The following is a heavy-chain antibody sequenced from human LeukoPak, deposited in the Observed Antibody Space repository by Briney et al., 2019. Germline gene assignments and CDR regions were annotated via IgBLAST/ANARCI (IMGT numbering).Heavy chain of an antibody. V-gene: IGHV3-23*01. CDR1: GFTFSSYA. D-gene: IGHD4-17*01. CDR3: AKWDYGDYTPFDY. J-gene: IGHJ4*02. CDR2: ISGSGGST. Sequence: GGSLRLSCAASGFTFSSYAMSWVRQAPGKGLEWGSAISGSGGSTYYADSVKGRFTISRDNSKNTLYLQMNSLRAEDTAVYYCAKWDYGDYTPFDYWGQGTLVTVSS.